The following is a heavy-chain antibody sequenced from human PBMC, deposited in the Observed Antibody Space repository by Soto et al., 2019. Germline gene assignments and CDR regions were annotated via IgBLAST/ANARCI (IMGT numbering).Heavy chain of an antibody. D-gene: IGHD2-15*01. CDR3: ASDGGSRYFDL. CDR1: GGSISTTKW. Sequence: QVQLQESGPGLVKPSGTLSLTCGVSGGSISTTKWWSWVRQPPGKGLERIGEISHSGSPNYNPSLRSRVTISVDKSKHQSTLNRSSVTAADTAVYYCASDGGSRYFDLWGRGTLVTVSS. CDR2: ISHSGSP. J-gene: IGHJ2*01. V-gene: IGHV4-4*02.